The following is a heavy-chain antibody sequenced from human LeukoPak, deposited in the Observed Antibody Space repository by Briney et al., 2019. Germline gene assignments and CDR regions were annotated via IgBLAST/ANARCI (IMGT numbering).Heavy chain of an antibody. D-gene: IGHD5-24*01. CDR1: GGSFSGYY. CDR3: ARGKTKTRWLQSGDGRAFDI. Sequence: SETLSLTCAVYGGSFSGYYWSWIRQPPGKGLEWIGEINHSGSANYNPSLKSRVTISVDTSKNQFSLKLSSVTAADTAVYYCARGKTKTRWLQSGDGRAFDIWGQGTMVTVSS. J-gene: IGHJ3*02. V-gene: IGHV4-34*01. CDR2: INHSGSA.